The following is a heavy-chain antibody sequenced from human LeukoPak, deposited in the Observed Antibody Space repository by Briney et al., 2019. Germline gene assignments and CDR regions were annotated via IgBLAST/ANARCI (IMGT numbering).Heavy chain of an antibody. V-gene: IGHV3-74*01. D-gene: IGHD6-19*01. CDR3: ARAVAGTRNAFDL. J-gene: IGHJ3*01. Sequence: PGGSLRLSCEASGFTFSTHWMHWVRQVPGKGLVWISRISNDVISTISTSYADSVKGRFTISRDNAKNTLYPQMNSLIAEDTAVYYCARAVAGTRNAFDLWGQGTMVTVSS. CDR1: GFTFSTHW. CDR2: ISNDVISTIST.